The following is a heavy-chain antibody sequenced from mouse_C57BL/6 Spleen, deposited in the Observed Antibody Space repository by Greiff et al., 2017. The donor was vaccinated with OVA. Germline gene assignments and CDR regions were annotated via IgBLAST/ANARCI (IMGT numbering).Heavy chain of an antibody. Sequence: EVQLQQSGPGLVKPSQSLSLTCSVTGYSITSGYYWNWIRQFPGNKLEWMGYISYDGSNNYNPSLKNRISITRDTSKNQFFLKLNSVTTEDTATYYCARGGEGWFAYWGQGTLVTVSA. J-gene: IGHJ3*01. CDR1: GYSITSGYY. V-gene: IGHV3-6*01. CDR3: ARGGEGWFAY. CDR2: ISYDGSN.